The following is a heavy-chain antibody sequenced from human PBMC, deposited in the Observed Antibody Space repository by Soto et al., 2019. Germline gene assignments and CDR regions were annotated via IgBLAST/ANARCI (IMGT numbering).Heavy chain of an antibody. D-gene: IGHD3-3*01. CDR1: GFTFSSYA. J-gene: IGHJ4*02. Sequence: GGSLRLSCAASGFTFSSYAMHWVRQAPGKGLEWVAVISYDGSNKYYADSVKGRFTISRDNSKNTLYLQMNSLRAEDTAVYYCARDPNVLRFLEWLFDYWGQGTLVTVSS. CDR3: ARDPNVLRFLEWLFDY. CDR2: ISYDGSNK. V-gene: IGHV3-30-3*01.